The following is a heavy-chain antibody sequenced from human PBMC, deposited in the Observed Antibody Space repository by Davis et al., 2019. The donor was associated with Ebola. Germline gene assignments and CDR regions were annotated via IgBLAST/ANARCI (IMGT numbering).Heavy chain of an antibody. CDR1: GFTFSSYS. J-gene: IGHJ6*02. Sequence: GESLKISCAASGFTFSSYSMNWVRQAPGKGLEWVSSISSSSSYIYYADSVKGRFTISRDNAKNSLYLQMNSLRAEDTAVYYCARDPPIAAAEAYYYGMDVWGQGTTVTVSS. D-gene: IGHD6-13*01. V-gene: IGHV3-21*01. CDR2: ISSSSSYI. CDR3: ARDPPIAAAEAYYYGMDV.